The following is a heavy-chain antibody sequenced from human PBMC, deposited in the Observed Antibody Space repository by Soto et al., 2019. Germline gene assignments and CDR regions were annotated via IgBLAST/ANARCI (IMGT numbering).Heavy chain of an antibody. V-gene: IGHV3-48*02. CDR2: ISSSSSTI. J-gene: IGHJ6*02. Sequence: PGGSLRLSCAASGFTFSSYSMNWVRQAPGKGLEWVSYISSSSSTIYYADSVKGRFTISRDNAKNSLYLQMNSLRDEDTAVYYCARDCEWDTYYYDSSGYYSSYYYYYGMDVWGQGTTVT. D-gene: IGHD3-22*01. CDR3: ARDCEWDTYYYDSSGYYSSYYYYYGMDV. CDR1: GFTFSSYS.